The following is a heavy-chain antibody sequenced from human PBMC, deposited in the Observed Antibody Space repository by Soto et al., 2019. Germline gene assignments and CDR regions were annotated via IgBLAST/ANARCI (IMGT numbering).Heavy chain of an antibody. Sequence: SVKVSCKASAGTFSSYTISWVRQAPGQGLEWMGRIIPILGIANYAQKFQGWVTMTRDTSISTAYMELSRLRSDDTAVYYCARTLVTMGTDYWGQGTLVTVSS. CDR1: AGTFSSYT. CDR3: ARTLVTMGTDY. D-gene: IGHD3-10*01. CDR2: IIPILGIA. V-gene: IGHV1-69*02. J-gene: IGHJ4*02.